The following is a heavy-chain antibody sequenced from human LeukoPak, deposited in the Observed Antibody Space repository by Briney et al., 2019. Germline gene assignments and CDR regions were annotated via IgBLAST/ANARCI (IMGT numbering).Heavy chain of an antibody. CDR2: ISSGSSSV. D-gene: IGHD3-22*01. J-gene: IGHJ4*02. Sequence: PGGSLRLSCAASGFTFSSYSMNWVRQAPGKGLEWVSSISSGSSSVYYADSVKGRFTISRDNAKNSLYLQMNSLRAEDTAVYYCAKGDSGYPSGLFDYWGQGTLVTVSS. CDR3: AKGDSGYPSGLFDY. CDR1: GFTFSSYS. V-gene: IGHV3-21*01.